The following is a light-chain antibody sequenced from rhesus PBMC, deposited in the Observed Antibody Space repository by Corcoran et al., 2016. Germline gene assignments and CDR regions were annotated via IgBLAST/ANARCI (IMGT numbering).Light chain of an antibody. Sequence: DIQMTQSPSSLSASVGDTVTITCRASQGISSYLNWFQQKPGKAPKLLIYSATTLQRGVPSRFSVSGSGTDFTLTIRSLQPEDFATYYCQQYKTYPFTFGPGTKLDIK. V-gene: IGKV1-28*02. CDR2: SAT. CDR1: QGISSY. J-gene: IGKJ3*01. CDR3: QQYKTYPFT.